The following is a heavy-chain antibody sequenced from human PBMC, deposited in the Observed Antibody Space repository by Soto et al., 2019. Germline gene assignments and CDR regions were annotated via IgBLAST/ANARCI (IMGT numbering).Heavy chain of an antibody. CDR3: AKSSGYRKYYFDY. CDR1: GFTFSSYG. D-gene: IGHD3-22*01. V-gene: IGHV3-30*18. CDR2: ISYDGSNK. J-gene: IGHJ4*02. Sequence: QVQLVESGGGVVQPGRSLRLSCAASGFTFSSYGMHWVRQAPGKGQEWVAVISYDGSNKYYADSVKGRFTISRDNSKNTLYLHMNSLRAEDTAVYYCAKSSGYRKYYFDYWGQGTLVTVSS.